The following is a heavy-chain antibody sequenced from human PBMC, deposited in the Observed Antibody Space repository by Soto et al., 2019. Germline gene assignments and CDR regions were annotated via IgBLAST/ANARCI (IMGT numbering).Heavy chain of an antibody. J-gene: IGHJ5*02. V-gene: IGHV4-34*01. CDR3: ARGLQWLVRYCWFDP. D-gene: IGHD6-19*01. Sequence: QVQLQQWGAGLLKPSETLSLTCAVYGGSLSGYYWSWIRQPPGKGLEWIGEINHSGSTNYNPSLKSRVTISVDTSKNQFSLKLSSLTAADTAVYYCARGLQWLVRYCWFDPWGQGTLVTVSS. CDR2: INHSGST. CDR1: GGSLSGYY.